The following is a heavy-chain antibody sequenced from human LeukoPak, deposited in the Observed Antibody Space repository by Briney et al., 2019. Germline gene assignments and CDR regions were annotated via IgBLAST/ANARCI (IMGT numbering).Heavy chain of an antibody. V-gene: IGHV4-59*01. CDR3: ARSIAVAGTNFDY. CDR1: GGSISSYY. J-gene: IGHJ4*02. Sequence: SETLSLTCTASGGSISSYYWSWIRQPPGKGLEWIGYIYYSGSTNYNPSLKSRVTISVDTSKNQFSLKLSSVTAADTAVYYCARSIAVAGTNFDYWGQGTLVTVSS. D-gene: IGHD6-19*01. CDR2: IYYSGST.